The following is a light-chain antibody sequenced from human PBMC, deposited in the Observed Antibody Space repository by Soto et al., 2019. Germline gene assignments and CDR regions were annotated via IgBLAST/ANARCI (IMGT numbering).Light chain of an antibody. J-gene: IGKJ1*01. CDR2: DTS. CDR1: RSIRSY. CDR3: QQRSSWPRWT. Sequence: EIVMTQFPASLSLSPGERASLSCRASRSIRSYFAWSQHKPGQAHRLRIYDTSTRTTGIPARFSGSGSGTDLTFTISSLEPEDFAVYYYQQRSSWPRWTFGQGTKVDIK. V-gene: IGKV3-11*01.